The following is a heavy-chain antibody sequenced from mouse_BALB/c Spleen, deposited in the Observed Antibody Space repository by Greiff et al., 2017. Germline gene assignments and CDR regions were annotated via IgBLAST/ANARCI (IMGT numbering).Heavy chain of an antibody. CDR3: ASGYDDAMDY. Sequence: DVMLVESGGGLVKPGGSLKLSCAASGFTFSSYAMSWVRQTPEKRLEWVASISSGGSTYYPDSVKGRFTISRDNARNILYLQMSSLRSEDTAMYYCASGYDDAMDYWGQGTSVTVSS. CDR1: GFTFSSYA. D-gene: IGHD2-12*01. V-gene: IGHV5-6-5*01. J-gene: IGHJ4*01. CDR2: ISSGGST.